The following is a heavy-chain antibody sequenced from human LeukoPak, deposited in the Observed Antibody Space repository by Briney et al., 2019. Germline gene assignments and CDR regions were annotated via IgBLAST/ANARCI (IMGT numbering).Heavy chain of an antibody. CDR1: GFTFNSYA. CDR3: AREGPYYDSSGYQVHYYGMDV. J-gene: IGHJ6*02. D-gene: IGHD3-22*01. Sequence: GGSLRLSCVASGFTFNSYAMHWVRQAPGKGLEWVAFIRSDGSDKYYADSVKGRFTISRDNSKNTLYLQMNSLRAEDTAVYYCAREGPYYDSSGYQVHYYGMDVWGQGTTVTVSS. V-gene: IGHV3-30*02. CDR2: IRSDGSDK.